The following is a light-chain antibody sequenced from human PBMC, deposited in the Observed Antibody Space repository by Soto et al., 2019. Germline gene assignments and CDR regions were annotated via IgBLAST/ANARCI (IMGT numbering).Light chain of an antibody. CDR3: GTWDSSLSAGPYV. V-gene: IGLV1-51*01. J-gene: IGLJ1*01. Sequence: QSALTQPPSVSAAPGQKVTISCSGSSSNIGNNYVSWYQQLPGTAPKLLIYDNNKRPSGIPDRFSGSKSGTSATLGITGLQTGDEADYYCGTWDSSLSAGPYVFGTGTKVTVL. CDR2: DNN. CDR1: SSNIGNNY.